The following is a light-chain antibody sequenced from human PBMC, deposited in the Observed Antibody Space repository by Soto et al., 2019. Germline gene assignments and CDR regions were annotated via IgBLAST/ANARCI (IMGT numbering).Light chain of an antibody. CDR1: QSVSSSY. J-gene: IGKJ1*01. V-gene: IGKV3-20*01. CDR3: QHYSSCPS. Sequence: EIVLTQSPCTLSLSPGERVTLSCRASQSVSSSYLACYQQKPGHAPRLLIYGASSRPTGLPDRFSGSGSGTDFPLTIRLVPHDYVVDYCCQHYSSCPSFGQGTRLDIK. CDR2: GAS.